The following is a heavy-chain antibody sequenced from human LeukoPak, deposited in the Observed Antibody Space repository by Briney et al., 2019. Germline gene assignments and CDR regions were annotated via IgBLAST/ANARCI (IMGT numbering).Heavy chain of an antibody. D-gene: IGHD6-13*01. CDR3: VSSSSWYGDDY. CDR2: INANSGGT. CDR1: GHTFTVYY. Sequence: ASVQVSCKASGHTFTVYYMHWVRQPPGRGREWVGQINANSGGTNYAQKFQGRVTMTRNTSISTAYMELSRLRSDDTAVYSCVSSSSWYGDDYWGQGTLVTVSA. J-gene: IGHJ4*02. V-gene: IGHV1-2*06.